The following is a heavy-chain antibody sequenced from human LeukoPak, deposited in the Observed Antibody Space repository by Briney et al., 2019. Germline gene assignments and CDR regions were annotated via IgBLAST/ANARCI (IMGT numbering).Heavy chain of an antibody. Sequence: GGSLRLSCAASGFTFSSYGMHWVRQAPGKGLEWVAVISYDGSNKYYADSVKGRFTISRDNSKNTLYLQMNSLRAEDTAVYYCAKGTITMVRGVIDSWGQGTLVTVSS. CDR1: GFTFSSYG. J-gene: IGHJ4*02. D-gene: IGHD3-10*01. CDR2: ISYDGSNK. CDR3: AKGTITMVRGVIDS. V-gene: IGHV3-30*18.